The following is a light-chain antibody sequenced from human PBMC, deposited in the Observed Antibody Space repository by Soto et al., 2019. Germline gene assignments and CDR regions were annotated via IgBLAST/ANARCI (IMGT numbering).Light chain of an antibody. Sequence: IQLTQSPSSLSASVGDRVTITCRASQDINSYLAWYQQKPGKAPNLLIYAGTSLQSGVPSRFSGSGSRTEFTLTISSLQPEDFATYYCQQLHVYPSTFGGGTKVE. CDR3: QQLHVYPST. J-gene: IGKJ4*01. CDR2: AGT. V-gene: IGKV1-9*01. CDR1: QDINSY.